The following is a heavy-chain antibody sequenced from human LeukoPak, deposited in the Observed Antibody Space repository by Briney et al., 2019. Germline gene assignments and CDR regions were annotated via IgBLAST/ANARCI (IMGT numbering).Heavy chain of an antibody. CDR2: IIPIFGTA. CDR3: ARGFQPAAAGDY. CDR1: GGTFSSYA. D-gene: IGHD6-13*01. Sequence: GASVKVSCKASGGTFSSYAISWVRQAPGQGLEWMGVIIPIFGTANYPQKFQGRVTITADESTSTAYMELSSLRSEDPAVYDCARGFQPAAAGDYWGQGTLVTVSS. V-gene: IGHV1-69*13. J-gene: IGHJ4*02.